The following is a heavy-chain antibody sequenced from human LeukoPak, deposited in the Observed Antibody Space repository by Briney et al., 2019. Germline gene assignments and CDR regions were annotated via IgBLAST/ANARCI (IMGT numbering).Heavy chain of an antibody. CDR2: VSYEGTIK. J-gene: IGHJ4*02. CDR1: GFAFSNFA. V-gene: IGHV3-30*18. Sequence: PGGSLRLSCAASGFAFSNFAMHWVRQAPGKGLEWVAVVSYEGTIKYYSDSAKGRFTISRDNSKNTLDLRMNSLRTEDTAVYYCAKSGIGYCSNTKCGGFFEYWGQGTLVTVSS. D-gene: IGHD2-2*01. CDR3: AKSGIGYCSNTKCGGFFEY.